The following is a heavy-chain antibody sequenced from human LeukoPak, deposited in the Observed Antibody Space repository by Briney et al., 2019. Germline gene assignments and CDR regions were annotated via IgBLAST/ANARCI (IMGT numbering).Heavy chain of an antibody. CDR2: IYYSGST. J-gene: IGHJ3*02. Sequence: PSETLSLTCTVPGGSISSSSYYWGWIRQPPGKGLEWIGSIYYSGSTYYNPSLKSRVTISVDTSKNQFSLKLSSVTAADTAVYYCARRPLVVVPAATWGAFDIWGQGTMVTVSS. V-gene: IGHV4-39*01. D-gene: IGHD2-2*01. CDR3: ARRPLVVVPAATWGAFDI. CDR1: GGSISSSSYY.